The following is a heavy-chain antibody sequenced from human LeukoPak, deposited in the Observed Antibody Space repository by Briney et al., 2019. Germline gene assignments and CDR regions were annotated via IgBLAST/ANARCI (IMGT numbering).Heavy chain of an antibody. Sequence: GGSLRLSCAASGFTFNNYAMSWVRQPPGKGLEWVSAISGSAGSTYSADSVKGRLTISRDSSENTLYLQMNSLRAEDTAVYYCAKMGLSSYYYDSSGYYAEFDFWGQGTLVTVSS. J-gene: IGHJ4*02. V-gene: IGHV3-23*01. D-gene: IGHD3-22*01. CDR2: ISGSAGST. CDR3: AKMGLSSYYYDSSGYYAEFDF. CDR1: GFTFNNYA.